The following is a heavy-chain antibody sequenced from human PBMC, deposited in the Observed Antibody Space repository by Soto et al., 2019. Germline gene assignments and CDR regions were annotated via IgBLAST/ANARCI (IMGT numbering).Heavy chain of an antibody. CDR2: ISSSNSTI. V-gene: IGHV3-48*02. J-gene: IGHJ5*02. D-gene: IGHD3-3*01. Sequence: EVQLVESGGGLVQPGGSLRLTCVASGFPFSSYSMNWVRQAPGKGLEWVSYISSSNSTIYYADSVKGRFTISRDNAKNSLYLQMNSLRDEDTAVYYCARGRITIFGVVILNWFDPWGQGTLVTVSS. CDR1: GFPFSSYS. CDR3: ARGRITIFGVVILNWFDP.